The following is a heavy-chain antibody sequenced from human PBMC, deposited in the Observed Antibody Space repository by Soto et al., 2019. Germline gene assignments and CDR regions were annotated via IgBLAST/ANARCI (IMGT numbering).Heavy chain of an antibody. V-gene: IGHV3-30*18. Sequence: QPGGSLRLSCAASGFTFSSYGMHWVRQAPGKGLEWVAVISYDGSNKCYADSVKGRFTISRDNSKNTLYLQMNSLRAEDTAVYYCAKEGFQGPGYGDYLGYWGQGTLVTVSS. CDR1: GFTFSSYG. CDR3: AKEGFQGPGYGDYLGY. CDR2: ISYDGSNK. D-gene: IGHD4-17*01. J-gene: IGHJ4*02.